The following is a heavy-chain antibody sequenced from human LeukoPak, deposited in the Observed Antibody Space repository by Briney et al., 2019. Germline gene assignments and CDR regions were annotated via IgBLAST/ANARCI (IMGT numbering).Heavy chain of an antibody. CDR2: IYTSGST. V-gene: IGHV4-61*02. Sequence: SETLSLTCTVSGGSISSSSYYWRWIRQPAGTGLEWIGRIYTSGSTNYNPSLKSRVTMSVDTSKNQFSLKLSSVTAADTAVYYCAGYCSSTSCSGGANWFDPWGQGTLVTVSS. CDR1: GGSISSSSYY. D-gene: IGHD2-2*01. J-gene: IGHJ5*02. CDR3: AGYCSSTSCSGGANWFDP.